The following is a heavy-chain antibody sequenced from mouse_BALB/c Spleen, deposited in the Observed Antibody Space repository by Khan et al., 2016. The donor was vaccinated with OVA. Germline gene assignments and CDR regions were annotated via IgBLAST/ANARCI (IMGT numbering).Heavy chain of an antibody. CDR3: AGDRIDY. Sequence: QMQLEESGAELAKPGASVKMSCKASGYTFTSYWMHWVKQRPGQGLEWIGYINPSSGYTEYNQNFKDKATLTADKSSSTAYMQLSSLTSEDSAVYYCAGDRIDYWGQGTTLTVSS. J-gene: IGHJ2*01. CDR1: GYTFTSYW. V-gene: IGHV1-7*01. CDR2: INPSSGYT.